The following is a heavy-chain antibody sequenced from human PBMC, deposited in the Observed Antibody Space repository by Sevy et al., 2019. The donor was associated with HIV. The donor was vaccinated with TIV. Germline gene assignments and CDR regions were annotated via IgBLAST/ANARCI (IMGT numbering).Heavy chain of an antibody. J-gene: IGHJ6*02. CDR1: GFTFSSYT. D-gene: IGHD6-13*01. CDR3: ATRTLSSSFYYYYGMDV. CDR2: MSGSGRYT. V-gene: IGHV3-23*01. Sequence: GESLKISCAASGFTFSSYTMSWVRQAPGKGLEWVSAMSGSGRYTYDADSVKGRFTLSRDNSKNTLYLQMNSLRAEDTAVYYCATRTLSSSFYYYYGMDVWGQGTTVTVSS.